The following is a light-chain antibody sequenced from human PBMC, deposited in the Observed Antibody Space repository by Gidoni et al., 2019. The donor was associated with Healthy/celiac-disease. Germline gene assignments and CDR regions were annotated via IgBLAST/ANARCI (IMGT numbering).Light chain of an antibody. CDR2: AAS. J-gene: IGKJ3*01. CDR1: QCISSY. V-gene: IGKV1-39*01. Sequence: DTQMTQSPSSLSASVGDRVTIPCRASQCISSYLNWYQQKPGKAPKLLSYAASSLQSGVPSRFSGSGSGTDFTLTISSLQPEDFATYYCQQSYSTPFTFGPGTKVDIK. CDR3: QQSYSTPFT.